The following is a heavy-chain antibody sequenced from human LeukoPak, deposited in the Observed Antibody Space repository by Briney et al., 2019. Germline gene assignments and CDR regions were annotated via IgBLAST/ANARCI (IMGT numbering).Heavy chain of an antibody. CDR3: AKAGVRDGDYVYYYDMDV. Sequence: SGGSLRLSCAASGFTFSSYWMTWVRQAPGKGLEWVSSISGSSSNIFYTDSVKGRFTVSRDNAKNSLYLQMDSLRVEDTAVYYCAKAGVRDGDYVYYYDMDVWGQGTTVTVSS. J-gene: IGHJ6*02. V-gene: IGHV3-21*01. D-gene: IGHD4-17*01. CDR1: GFTFSSYW. CDR2: ISGSSSNI.